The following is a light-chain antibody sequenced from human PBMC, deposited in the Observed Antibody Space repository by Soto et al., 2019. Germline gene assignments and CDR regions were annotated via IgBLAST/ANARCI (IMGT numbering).Light chain of an antibody. V-gene: IGLV2-14*03. CDR2: DVN. CDR3: SSYTSSAPFYV. Sequence: HCALTQPASVSGSPGQSITISCTGASTDVDGYDYVSWYQQHPGQAPKLMIYDVNNRPSGVSYRFSGSKSGDTASLTISGLQAEDDADYYCSSYTSSAPFYVFGTGTKVTVL. CDR1: STDVDGYDY. J-gene: IGLJ1*01.